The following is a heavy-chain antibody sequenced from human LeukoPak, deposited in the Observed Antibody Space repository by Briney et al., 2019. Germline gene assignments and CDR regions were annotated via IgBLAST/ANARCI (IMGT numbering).Heavy chain of an antibody. Sequence: SETLSLTCTVSGGSVSSGSYYWSWIRQPPGEGLEWIGYIYYSGSTNYNPSLKSRVTISVDTSKNQFSLKLSSVTAADTAVYYCARGEETYYYDSSGYYDYWGQGTLVTVSS. CDR2: IYYSGST. J-gene: IGHJ4*02. CDR3: ARGEETYYYDSSGYYDY. D-gene: IGHD3-22*01. CDR1: GGSVSSGSYY. V-gene: IGHV4-61*01.